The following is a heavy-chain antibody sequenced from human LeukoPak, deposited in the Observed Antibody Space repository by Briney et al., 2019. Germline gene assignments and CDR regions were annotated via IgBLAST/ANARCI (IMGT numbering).Heavy chain of an antibody. J-gene: IGHJ4*02. CDR3: ARDPPYYYDSSGYFDY. CDR1: GFTFSSYS. Sequence: GGSLRLSCAASGFTFSSYSMNWVRQAPGKGLEWVSYISSSSTIYYADSVKGRFTISRDNAKNSLYLQMNSLRAEDTAVYYCARDPPYYYDSSGYFDYWGQGTLVTVSS. V-gene: IGHV3-48*01. D-gene: IGHD3-22*01. CDR2: ISSSSTI.